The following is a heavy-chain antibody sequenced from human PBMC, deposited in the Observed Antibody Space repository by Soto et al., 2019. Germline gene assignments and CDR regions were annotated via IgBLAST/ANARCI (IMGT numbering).Heavy chain of an antibody. V-gene: IGHV3-30*03. Sequence: QVQLVESGGGVVEPGRSPRLSCAASGFTFRSYGMLWVRQAPGEGLEWVALISYDGRNVYYADSVKGRFTISRDNNKNTLYLQMNSLRTEDTAVYYCAGGYDWGDYWGQGTLVTVSS. CDR3: AGGYDWGDY. J-gene: IGHJ4*02. D-gene: IGHD5-12*01. CDR1: GFTFRSYG. CDR2: ISYDGRNV.